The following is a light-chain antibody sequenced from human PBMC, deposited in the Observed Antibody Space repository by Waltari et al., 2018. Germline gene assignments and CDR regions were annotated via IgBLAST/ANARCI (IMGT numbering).Light chain of an antibody. CDR1: YSNVGNNV. CDR3: ASWDDSPNGRWV. CDR2: RND. V-gene: IGLV1-44*01. Sequence: QSVLTQPPSASGAPGQRVTISCSGTYSNVGNNVVNWYHQVPGTVPKLLIYRNDRRPSGVPDRFSGSKSGSSASLAISGLRSEDEADYFCASWDDSPNGRWVFGGGTKVTVL. J-gene: IGLJ3*02.